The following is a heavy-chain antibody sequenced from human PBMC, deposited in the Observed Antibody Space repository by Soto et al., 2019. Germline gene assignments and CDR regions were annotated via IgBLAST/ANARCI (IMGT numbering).Heavy chain of an antibody. CDR2: ISYDGSNK. CDR3: ARGPGWELLRANFQH. Sequence: QVQLVESGGGVVQPGRSLRLSCAASGFTFSSYAMHWVRQAPGKGLEWVAVISYDGSNKYYADSVKGRFTISRDNSKNTLYLQMNSLRAEDTAVYYCARGPGWELLRANFQHWGQGTLVTVSS. V-gene: IGHV3-30-3*01. CDR1: GFTFSSYA. D-gene: IGHD1-26*01. J-gene: IGHJ1*01.